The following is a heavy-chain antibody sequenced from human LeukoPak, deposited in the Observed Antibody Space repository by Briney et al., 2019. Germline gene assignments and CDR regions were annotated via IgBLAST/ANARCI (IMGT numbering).Heavy chain of an antibody. Sequence: GTLRLSCAASGFTFSSYGMSWVRQPPGKGLEWVGSIYYSGSTYYNPSLKSRVTISVDTSKNQFSLKLSSVTAADTAVYYCARSTYYYDSSGYYYEGRGAFDIWGQGTMVTVSS. D-gene: IGHD3-22*01. CDR1: GFTFSSYG. V-gene: IGHV4-38-2*01. CDR2: IYYSGST. J-gene: IGHJ3*02. CDR3: ARSTYYYDSSGYYYEGRGAFDI.